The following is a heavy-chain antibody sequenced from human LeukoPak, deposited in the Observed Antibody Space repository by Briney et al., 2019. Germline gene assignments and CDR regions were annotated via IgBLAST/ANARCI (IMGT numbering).Heavy chain of an antibody. CDR3: ARDTYGDGDH. J-gene: IGHJ4*02. CDR2: IYSGGST. CDR1: GFTVSSNY. D-gene: IGHD4-17*01. V-gene: IGHV3-53*01. Sequence: PGGSLRLSCAASGFTVSSNYMSWVRQAPGKGLEWVSVIYSGGSTYYADSVKGRFTISRDNTESSVYLQMNSLRAEDTAVYYCARDTYGDGDHWGQGILVTVSS.